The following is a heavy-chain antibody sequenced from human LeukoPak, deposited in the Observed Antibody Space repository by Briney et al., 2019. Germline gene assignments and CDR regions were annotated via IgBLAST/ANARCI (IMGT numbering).Heavy chain of an antibody. J-gene: IGHJ4*02. V-gene: IGHV3-23*01. CDR1: GFTFSSYA. CDR2: ISNSGGST. Sequence: GGSLRLSCAASGFTFSSYAMSWVRQAPGKGLEWVSAISNSGGSTYYADSVKGRFTISRDNSKNSLYLQMNSLRDEDTAVYYCARDHHYSFDYWGQGTLVTVSS. CDR3: ARDHHYSFDY.